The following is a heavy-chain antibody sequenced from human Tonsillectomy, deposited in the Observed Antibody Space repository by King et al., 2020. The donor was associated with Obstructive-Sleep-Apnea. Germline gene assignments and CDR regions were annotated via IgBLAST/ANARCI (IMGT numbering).Heavy chain of an antibody. CDR2: INFNSGGT. Sequence: QLVESGAEVKKPGASVNVSCDSSGYTFTGYYIHWVRQAPGQGLEWMGWINFNSGGTNYAQEFHGWVTMTRDTSISTAYMAWSRLRFDDTAVYYCARGNNYAMDVWGQGTTVTVSS. J-gene: IGHJ6*02. CDR3: ARGNNYAMDV. CDR1: GYTFTGYY. V-gene: IGHV1-2*04. D-gene: IGHD2/OR15-2a*01.